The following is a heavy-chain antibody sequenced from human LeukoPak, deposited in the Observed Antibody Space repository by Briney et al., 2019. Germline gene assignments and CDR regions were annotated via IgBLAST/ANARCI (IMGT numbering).Heavy chain of an antibody. Sequence: PGGSLRLSCAASGFTFTRYWMSWVRQAPGKGLEWVANINQDGRDTYYVDSVRGRFTVSRDNAKNSAYLQMDSLRAEDTAVYYCARVDGRGATDDAFDIWGQGTTATVSS. CDR2: INQDGRDT. CDR3: ARVDGRGATDDAFDI. V-gene: IGHV3-7*01. D-gene: IGHD5-12*01. J-gene: IGHJ3*02. CDR1: GFTFTRYW.